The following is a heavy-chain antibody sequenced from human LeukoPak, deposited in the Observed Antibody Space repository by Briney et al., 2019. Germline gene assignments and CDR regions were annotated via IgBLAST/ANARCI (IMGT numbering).Heavy chain of an antibody. Sequence: GGSLRLSCAASGFTFSSYSMNWVRQAPGKGLEWVSSISSSSSYIYYADSVKGRFTISRDNAKNSLYLQMNGLRAEDTAVYYCARDSSAARVPLLWFGESYYGMDVWGQGTTVTVSS. CDR2: ISSSSSYI. V-gene: IGHV3-21*01. J-gene: IGHJ6*02. CDR3: ARDSSAARVPLLWFGESYYGMDV. CDR1: GFTFSSYS. D-gene: IGHD3-10*01.